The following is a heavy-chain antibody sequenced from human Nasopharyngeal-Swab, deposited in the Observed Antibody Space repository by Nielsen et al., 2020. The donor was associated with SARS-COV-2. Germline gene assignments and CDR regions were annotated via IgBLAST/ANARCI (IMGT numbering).Heavy chain of an antibody. CDR3: AKDLRGPYFF. Sequence: GESLKISCVASGYSFRTYGMSWVRQAPGKGLEWVSSISGSGDISGSGGGTYYADSVKGRFTISRDNSKNTLSLQMNGLGAEDTAVYYCAKDLRGPYFFWGQGTLVTVSS. CDR2: ISGSGDISGSGGGT. D-gene: IGHD2/OR15-2a*01. V-gene: IGHV3-23*01. CDR1: GYSFRTYG. J-gene: IGHJ4*02.